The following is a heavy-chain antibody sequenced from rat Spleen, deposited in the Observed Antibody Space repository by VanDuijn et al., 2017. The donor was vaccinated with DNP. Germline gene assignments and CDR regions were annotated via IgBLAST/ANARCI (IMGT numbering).Heavy chain of an antibody. D-gene: IGHD1-9*01. CDR2: IIYDGSST. V-gene: IGHV5S10*01. CDR1: GFTISDYA. J-gene: IGHJ2*01. Sequence: EVQLVESGGGLVQPGNSLKLSCAASGFTISDYAMAWVRQSPKKGLEWVATIIYDGSSTYYRDSVKGRFTISRDNAKSTLYLQMDSLRSEDTATYYCATGTYYGYNYYWGQGVMVTVSS. CDR3: ATGTYYGYNYY.